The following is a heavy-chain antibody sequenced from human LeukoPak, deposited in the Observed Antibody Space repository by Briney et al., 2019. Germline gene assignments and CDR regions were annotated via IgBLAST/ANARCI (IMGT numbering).Heavy chain of an antibody. CDR3: ATTRFFDY. V-gene: IGHV3-74*01. CDR1: GFTFSSYW. D-gene: IGHD1-14*01. CDR2: IASDGSST. Sequence: GGSLRLSCAASGFTFSSYWMNWVRQAPGKGLVWVSRIASDGSSTTYADSVKGRFSVSRDNAKNTLYLQMNSLRAEDTAVYYCATTRFFDYWGQGALVTVSS. J-gene: IGHJ4*02.